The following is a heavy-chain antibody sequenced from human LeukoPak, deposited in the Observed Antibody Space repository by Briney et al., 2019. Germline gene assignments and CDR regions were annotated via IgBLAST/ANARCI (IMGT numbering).Heavy chain of an antibody. J-gene: IGHJ4*02. CDR3: ARDFRDYRDYVAYFDS. Sequence: GGSLRLSCAPSGFAFSTYSMPGVRQAPAKGLGWGAVLLNDGTNQYYADSVKGRFPRSRDNSRNTLYLQMNSLKVEDTAVYYCARDFRDYRDYVAYFDSWGQGTLVTVSS. CDR2: LLNDGTNQ. CDR1: GFAFSTYS. V-gene: IGHV3-30-3*01. D-gene: IGHD4-17*01.